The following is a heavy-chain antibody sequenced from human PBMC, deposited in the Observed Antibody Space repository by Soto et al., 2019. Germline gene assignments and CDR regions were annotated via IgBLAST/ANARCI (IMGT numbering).Heavy chain of an antibody. V-gene: IGHV3-7*03. D-gene: IGHD4-4*01. CDR2: MNEDGSER. CDR1: GFSFSSAW. CDR3: ARDRAYSRFDY. Sequence: PGESLKISCKGSGFSFSSAWMTWIRQAPGKGLERVAIMNEDGSERYYVDSVKGRFTISRDNAKNALFLQMNSLGVEDTAVYFCARDRAYSRFDYWGQGSLVTAPQ. J-gene: IGHJ4*02.